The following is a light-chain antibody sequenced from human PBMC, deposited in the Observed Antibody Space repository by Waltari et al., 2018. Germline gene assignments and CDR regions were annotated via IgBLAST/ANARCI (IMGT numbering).Light chain of an antibody. CDR3: SLYMGSGIWV. CDR1: SGSLSTTPY. J-gene: IGLJ3*02. CDR2: KGN. V-gene: IGLV8-61*01. Sequence: QTVVTQEPSLSVSPGGTVTLTCPLSSGSLSTTPYATWYQQTPGQAPRTLVYKGNSRSSGVPDRFSGSILGNKAALTITGAQADDECDYYCSLYMGSGIWVFGGGTKLTVL.